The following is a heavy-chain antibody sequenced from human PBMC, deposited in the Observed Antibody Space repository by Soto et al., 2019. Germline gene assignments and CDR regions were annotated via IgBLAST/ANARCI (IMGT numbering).Heavy chain of an antibody. V-gene: IGHV1-69*01. Sequence: QVQLVQSGAEVKKPGSSVKVSCKASGGTFSSYAISWVRQAPGQGLEWMGGIIPIFGTANYAQKFQGRVTITADESTSTAYMELSSLRSDDTAVYYCARSSIAAAQDYYYGMDVWGQGTTVTVSS. J-gene: IGHJ6*02. D-gene: IGHD6-13*01. CDR2: IIPIFGTA. CDR1: GGTFSSYA. CDR3: ARSSIAAAQDYYYGMDV.